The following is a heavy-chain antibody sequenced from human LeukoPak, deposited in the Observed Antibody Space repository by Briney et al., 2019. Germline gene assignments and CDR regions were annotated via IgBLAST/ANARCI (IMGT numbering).Heavy chain of an antibody. Sequence: GSLRLSCAASGFTFNKYWMHWVRQAPGKGLVWVSRINIDGSSTSYADSVKGRFTISRDNAKNTVHLQMNGLRAEDTAVYYCARVSVAGAQTHDYWGQGTLVTVSS. J-gene: IGHJ4*02. CDR3: ARVSVAGAQTHDY. CDR1: GFTFNKYW. CDR2: INIDGSST. V-gene: IGHV3-74*01. D-gene: IGHD1-26*01.